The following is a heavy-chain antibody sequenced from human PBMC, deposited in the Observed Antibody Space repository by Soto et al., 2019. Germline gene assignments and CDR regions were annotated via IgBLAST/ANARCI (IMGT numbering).Heavy chain of an antibody. J-gene: IGHJ4*02. Sequence: ASVKVSCKASGDTFASFGFSWVRQAPGQGLEWLGWISAYNGNTHYAQKVRDRVTLTTDTSTNTAYMELRSPTSDDTAVYYCARDQESITDRILQYWGQGTQVTVSS. V-gene: IGHV1-18*01. CDR1: GDTFASFG. D-gene: IGHD3-10*01. CDR2: ISAYNGNT. CDR3: ARDQESITDRILQY.